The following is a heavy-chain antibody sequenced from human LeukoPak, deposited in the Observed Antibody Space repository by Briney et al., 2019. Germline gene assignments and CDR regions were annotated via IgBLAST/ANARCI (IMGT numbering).Heavy chain of an antibody. CDR3: ARSQYQPLVPDAFDI. CDR2: ISSSGNT. CDR1: GASISGYF. J-gene: IGHJ3*02. V-gene: IGHV4-59*01. D-gene: IGHD2-2*01. Sequence: SETLSLTCTVSGASISGYFWSWIRQPPGKGLEWIGYISSSGNTNYNPSLKSRVTISVDTSKNRFSLKLSSVTAADTAVYYCARSQYQPLVPDAFDIWGQGTMVTVSS.